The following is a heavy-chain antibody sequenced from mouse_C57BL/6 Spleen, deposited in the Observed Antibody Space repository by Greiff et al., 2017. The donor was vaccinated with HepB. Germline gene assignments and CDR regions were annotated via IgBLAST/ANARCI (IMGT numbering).Heavy chain of an antibody. CDR2: IYPSDSET. Sequence: QVQLQQPGAELVRPGSSVKLSCKASGYTFTSYWMDWVKQRPGQGLEWIGNIYPSDSETHYNQKFKDKATLTVDKSSSTAYMQLSSLTSEDSAVYYWARSSYGNYGYWGQGTTLTVSS. V-gene: IGHV1-61*01. CDR3: ARSSYGNYGY. J-gene: IGHJ2*01. D-gene: IGHD2-10*01. CDR1: GYTFTSYW.